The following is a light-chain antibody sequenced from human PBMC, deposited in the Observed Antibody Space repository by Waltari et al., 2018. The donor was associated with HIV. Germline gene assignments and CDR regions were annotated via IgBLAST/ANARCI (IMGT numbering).Light chain of an antibody. V-gene: IGLV4-69*01. J-gene: IGLJ3*02. CDR2: LNSDGSH. Sequence: QLALTQSPSASASLGASVRLTCTLSSGQSSYSIAWHQQQPEKGPRFLMRLNSDGSHTRGDGIPDRFSGSASGAERYLTISSLQSDDEADYYCQSWDNGVRVFGGGTKLTVL. CDR1: SGQSSYS. CDR3: QSWDNGVRV.